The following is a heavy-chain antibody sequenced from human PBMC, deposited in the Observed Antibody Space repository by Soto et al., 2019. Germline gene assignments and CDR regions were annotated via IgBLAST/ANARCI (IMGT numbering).Heavy chain of an antibody. CDR2: FYASGNT. V-gene: IGHV4-4*07. CDR3: ARVGRTRATVTTDAFDV. CDR1: GGSISGYY. Sequence: SETLSLTCTVSGGSISGYYWSWIRQPAGKRLEWIGRFYASGNTNKNPSLKSRVTMSVDTSKNQFSLRLNSVTAADTAVYYCARVGRTRATVTTDAFDVWGQGTKVTVSS. J-gene: IGHJ3*01. D-gene: IGHD4-17*01.